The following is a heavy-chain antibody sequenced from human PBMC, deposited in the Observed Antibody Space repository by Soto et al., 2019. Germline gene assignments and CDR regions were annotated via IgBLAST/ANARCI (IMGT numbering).Heavy chain of an antibody. CDR1: GFTFSSYW. CDR3: AKDSSYGSGSYYDY. Sequence: GGSLRLSCAAPGFTFSSYWMHWVRQAPGKGLVWVSRINSDGSSTSYADSVKGRFTISRDNAKNTLYLQMNSLRAEDTAVYYCAKDSSYGSGSYYDYWGQGTLVTVSS. V-gene: IGHV3-74*01. D-gene: IGHD3-10*01. CDR2: INSDGSST. J-gene: IGHJ4*02.